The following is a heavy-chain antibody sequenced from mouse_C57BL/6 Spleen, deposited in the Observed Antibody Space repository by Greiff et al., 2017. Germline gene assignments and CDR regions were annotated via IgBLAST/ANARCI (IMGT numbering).Heavy chain of an antibody. Sequence: VQLQQSGAELVKPGASVKMSCKASGYTFTSYWITWVKQRPGQGLEWIGDIYPGSGSTNYNEKFKSKATLTVDTSSSTAYMQLSSLTSEDSAVYYCASVYYGSSSYFDYWGQGTTLTVSS. J-gene: IGHJ2*01. CDR2: IYPGSGST. V-gene: IGHV1-55*01. CDR1: GYTFTSYW. D-gene: IGHD1-1*01. CDR3: ASVYYGSSSYFDY.